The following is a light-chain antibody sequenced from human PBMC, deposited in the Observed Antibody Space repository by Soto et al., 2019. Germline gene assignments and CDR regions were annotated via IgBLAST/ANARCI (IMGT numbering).Light chain of an antibody. CDR2: GAS. CDR3: QQYMHWPRT. J-gene: IGKJ1*01. CDR1: QSVSSN. Sequence: EMVLTQSPVTLSVSPGERATLSCRASQSVSSNLAWYQHRPGQAPRLLIFGASTRATGVPARFSGGGSGTEFTLTISSLQSEDFALYYCQQYMHWPRTFGQGTK. V-gene: IGKV3-15*01.